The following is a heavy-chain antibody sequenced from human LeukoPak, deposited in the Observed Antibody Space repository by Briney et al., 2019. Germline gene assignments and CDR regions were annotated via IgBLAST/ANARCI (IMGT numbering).Heavy chain of an antibody. CDR3: ARSQLQYYYYYMDV. J-gene: IGHJ6*03. CDR1: GGSISSYY. Sequence: SETLSLTCTVSGGSISSYYWGWIRQPPGKGLEWIGSIYHSGSTYYNPSLKSRVTISVDTSKNQFSLKLSSVTAADTAVYYCARSQLQYYYYYMDVWGKGTTVTVSS. CDR2: IYHSGST. V-gene: IGHV4-38-2*02. D-gene: IGHD2-2*01.